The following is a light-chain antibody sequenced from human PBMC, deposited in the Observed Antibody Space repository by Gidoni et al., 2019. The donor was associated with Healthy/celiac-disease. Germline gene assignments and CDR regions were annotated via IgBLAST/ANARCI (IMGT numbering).Light chain of an antibody. V-gene: IGKV3-15*01. Sequence: PGERATLSCRASQSVSSNLAWYQQKPGQAPRLLIYGASTRATGIPARFSGSGSGTEFTPTISSLQSEDFAVYYCQQYNNWPPGLTFGGGTKVEIK. CDR1: QSVSSN. J-gene: IGKJ4*01. CDR3: QQYNNWPPGLT. CDR2: GAS.